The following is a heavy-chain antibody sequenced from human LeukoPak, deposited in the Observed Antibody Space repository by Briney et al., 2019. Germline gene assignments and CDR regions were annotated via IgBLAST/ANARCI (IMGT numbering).Heavy chain of an antibody. CDR2: IYYSGST. J-gene: IGHJ6*02. V-gene: IGHV4-59*01. CDR3: ARHDYHYGMDV. Sequence: SETLTLTCTVSGGSISSYYWSWIRQPPGKGLEWIGYIYYSGSTNYNPSLKSRVTISVDTSKNQFSLKLSSVTAADTAVYYCARHDYHYGMDVWGQGTTVTVSS. CDR1: GGSISSYY.